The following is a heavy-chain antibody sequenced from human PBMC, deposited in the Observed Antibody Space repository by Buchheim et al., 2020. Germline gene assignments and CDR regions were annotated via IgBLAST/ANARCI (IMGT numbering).Heavy chain of an antibody. V-gene: IGHV3-33*01. D-gene: IGHD3-22*01. CDR2: IWFDGNNK. CDR1: GFIFSSYG. J-gene: IGHJ4*02. Sequence: QVQLVESGGGVVQPGRSLRLSCAASGFIFSSYGMHWVRQAPGKGLEWVAIIWFDGNNKYYSDSVKGRFPISRDNSKNTLYLQMNSLRADDTAVYYCARDGNPTYYYDTRGYYLDYWGQGTL. CDR3: ARDGNPTYYYDTRGYYLDY.